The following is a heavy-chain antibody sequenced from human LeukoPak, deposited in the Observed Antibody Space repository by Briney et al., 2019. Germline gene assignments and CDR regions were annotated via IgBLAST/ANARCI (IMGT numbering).Heavy chain of an antibody. D-gene: IGHD6-19*01. Sequence: GASVKVSCKASGYTFTAYYIHWVRQAPGQGFEWMGWINPNSGGTNYAQEFQGRVTMTRGTSISTAYMELSRLRSDDTAVYYCARGIRYSSVWYYFDYWGQGTLVTVSS. J-gene: IGHJ4*02. CDR1: GYTFTAYY. V-gene: IGHV1-2*02. CDR2: INPNSGGT. CDR3: ARGIRYSSVWYYFDY.